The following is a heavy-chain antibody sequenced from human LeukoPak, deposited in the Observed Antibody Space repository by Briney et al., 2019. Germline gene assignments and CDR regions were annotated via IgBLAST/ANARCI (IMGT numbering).Heavy chain of an antibody. J-gene: IGHJ4*02. CDR2: IIPIFGTA. D-gene: IGHD2-21*02. CDR1: GGTFSSYA. CDR3: ARDVHGPYCGGDCYSFDY. V-gene: IGHV1-69*05. Sequence: ASVKVSCKASGGTFSSYAISWVRQAPGQGLEWMGGIIPIFGTANYAQKFQGRVTITTDESRSTAYMELSSLRSEDTAVYYCARDVHGPYCGGDCYSFDYWGQGTLVTVSS.